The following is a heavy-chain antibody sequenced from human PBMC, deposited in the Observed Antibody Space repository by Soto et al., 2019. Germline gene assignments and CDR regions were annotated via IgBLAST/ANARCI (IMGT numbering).Heavy chain of an antibody. CDR1: GFTFSSYW. V-gene: IGHV3-74*01. D-gene: IGHD2-15*01. CDR2: INSVGSST. J-gene: IGHJ4*02. CDR3: VRTSLVVAAATREDY. Sequence: EVQLVESGGGLVHPGGSLRLSCAASGFTFSSYWMHWGRQAPGNGLVWVSRINSVGSSTSYSDSVKGRFTISRDNGKNTLYLQMNSLIAEYTAVYYCVRTSLVVAAATREDYWGQGTLVTVSS.